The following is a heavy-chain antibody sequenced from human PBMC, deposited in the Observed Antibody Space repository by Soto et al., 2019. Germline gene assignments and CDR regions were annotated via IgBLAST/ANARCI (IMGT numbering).Heavy chain of an antibody. Sequence: ASVKVSCKVSGYTLTELSMHWVRQAPGKGLEWMGGFDPEDGETIYAQKFQGRVTMTEDTSTDTAYMELSSLRSDDAAVYYWAKEAGIAVAGPGIFFDYWGQGTLVTVSS. V-gene: IGHV1-24*01. D-gene: IGHD6-19*01. CDR3: AKEAGIAVAGPGIFFDY. CDR2: FDPEDGET. CDR1: GYTLTELS. J-gene: IGHJ4*02.